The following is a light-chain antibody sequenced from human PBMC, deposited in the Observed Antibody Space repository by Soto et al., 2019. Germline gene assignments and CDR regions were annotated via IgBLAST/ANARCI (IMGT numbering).Light chain of an antibody. V-gene: IGKV3-11*01. CDR1: QSVSSY. CDR3: QQSSNWPPT. J-gene: IGKJ4*01. Sequence: EIVLTQSPANLSLSPGERATLSCRASQSVSSYLAWYQQKPGQAPRLLIYDASNRATGIPARFSGSGSGTDFPLTISSLEPEDFAVYYCQQSSNWPPTFGGGTKVEIK. CDR2: DAS.